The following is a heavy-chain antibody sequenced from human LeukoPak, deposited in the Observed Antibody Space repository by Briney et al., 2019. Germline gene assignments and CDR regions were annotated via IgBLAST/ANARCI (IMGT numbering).Heavy chain of an antibody. V-gene: IGHV4-31*03. D-gene: IGHD5-18*01. CDR1: GGSISGGGYY. CDR2: IYYSGST. Sequence: SETLSLTCTVSGGSISGGGYYWSWIRQHPGKGLEWIGYIYYSGSTYYNPSLKSRVTISVDTSKNQFSLKLSSVTAADTAVYYCARVVTGGKLTRFDYWGQGTLVTVSS. CDR3: ARVVTGGKLTRFDY. J-gene: IGHJ4*02.